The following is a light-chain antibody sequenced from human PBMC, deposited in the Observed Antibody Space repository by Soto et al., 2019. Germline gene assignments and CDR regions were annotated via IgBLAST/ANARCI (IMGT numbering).Light chain of an antibody. J-gene: IGLJ1*01. CDR1: SSDVGGYNA. CDR3: CSYAGRYIYV. V-gene: IGLV2-11*01. CDR2: DVS. Sequence: QSALTQPRSVSGSPGQSVTISCTGTSSDVGGYNAVSWYQQNPGKAPKIMIYDVSKRPSRVPDRIAASKSGTTASLTISGLQGEDEPDYYCCSYAGRYIYVFGTVTKVTVL.